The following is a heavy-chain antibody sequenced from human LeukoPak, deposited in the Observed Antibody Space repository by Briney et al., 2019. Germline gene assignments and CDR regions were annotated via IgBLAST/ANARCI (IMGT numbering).Heavy chain of an antibody. J-gene: IGHJ5*02. V-gene: IGHV1-2*02. D-gene: IGHD6-19*01. CDR1: GYTFTGYY. CDR3: ARDGVEQWLVRDYNWFDP. CDR2: INPNSGGT. Sequence: GASVKVSCKASGYTFTGYYMHWVRQAPGQGLEWMGWINPNSGGTNYAQKFQGRVTMTRDTSISTAYMELSRLRSDDTAVYYCARDGVEQWLVRDYNWFDPWGQGTLVTVSS.